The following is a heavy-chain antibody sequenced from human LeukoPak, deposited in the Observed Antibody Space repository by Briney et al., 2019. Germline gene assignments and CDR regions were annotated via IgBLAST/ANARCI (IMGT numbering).Heavy chain of an antibody. CDR1: GGTFSSYA. J-gene: IGHJ3*02. CDR3: ARAPDYSSGWDDAFDI. Sequence: SVKVSCKASGGTFSSYAISWVRQAPGQGLEWMGGIIPIFGTANYAQKFQGRVTITADKSTSTAYMELSSLRSEDTAVYYCARAPDYSSGWDDAFDIWGQGTMITVSS. D-gene: IGHD6-19*01. V-gene: IGHV1-69*06. CDR2: IIPIFGTA.